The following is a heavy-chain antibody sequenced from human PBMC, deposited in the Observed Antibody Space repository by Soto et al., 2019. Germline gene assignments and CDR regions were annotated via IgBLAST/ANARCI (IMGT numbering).Heavy chain of an antibody. CDR1: GYTFTGYY. V-gene: IGHV1-2*04. CDR3: ASSYGDYANDAFDI. Sequence: ASVKVSCKASGYTFTGYYMHWARQAPGQGLEWMGCINPNSGGTNYAQKFQGWVTMTRDTSISTAYMELSRLRSYDTAVYYCASSYGDYANDAFDIWGQGTMVTVSS. CDR2: INPNSGGT. D-gene: IGHD4-17*01. J-gene: IGHJ3*02.